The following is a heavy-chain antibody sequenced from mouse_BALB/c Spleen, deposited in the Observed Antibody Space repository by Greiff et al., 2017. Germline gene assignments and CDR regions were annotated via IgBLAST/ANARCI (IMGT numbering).Heavy chain of an antibody. J-gene: IGHJ3*01. Sequence: VQLKQSGPELVKPGASVKMSCKASGYTFTSYVMHWVKQKPGQGLEWIGYINPYNDGTKYNEKFKGKATLTSDKSSSTAYMELSSLTSEDSAVYYCARGDRYGGAWFAYWGQGTLVTVSA. V-gene: IGHV1-14*01. CDR3: ARGDRYGGAWFAY. CDR2: INPYNDGT. CDR1: GYTFTSYV. D-gene: IGHD2-14*01.